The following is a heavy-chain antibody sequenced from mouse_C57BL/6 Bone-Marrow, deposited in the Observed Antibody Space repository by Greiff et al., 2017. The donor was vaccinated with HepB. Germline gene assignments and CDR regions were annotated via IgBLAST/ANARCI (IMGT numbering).Heavy chain of an antibody. V-gene: IGHV1-9*01. CDR1: GYTFTGYW. D-gene: IGHD1-1*01. J-gene: IGHJ4*01. CDR3: ARRGTVVAHYAMDY. Sequence: QVQLQQSGAELMKPGASVKLSCKATGYTFTGYWIEWVKQRPGHGLEWIGELLPGSGSTNYNEKFKGKATFTADTSSNTAYMQLSSLTTEDSAIYYCARRGTVVAHYAMDYWGQGTSVTGSS. CDR2: LLPGSGST.